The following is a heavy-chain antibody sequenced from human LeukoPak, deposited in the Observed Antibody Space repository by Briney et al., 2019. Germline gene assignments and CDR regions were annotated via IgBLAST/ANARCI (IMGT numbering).Heavy chain of an antibody. Sequence: SETLSLTCTLSGDSISSYYWTWIPQPAGKGLEWIGRIFTSGSTNYNPSLKSRVPMSVDTSRNQFSLRLSSVTAADTAVYYCARLHGDYWGQGILVTVSS. J-gene: IGHJ4*02. V-gene: IGHV4-4*07. CDR2: IFTSGST. CDR1: GDSISSYY. CDR3: ARLHGDY.